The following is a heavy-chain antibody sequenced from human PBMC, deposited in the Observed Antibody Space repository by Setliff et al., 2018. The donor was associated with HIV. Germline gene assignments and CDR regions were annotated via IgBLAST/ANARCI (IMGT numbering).Heavy chain of an antibody. CDR3: ARDTGPGYCSGGSCYREERPYWYFDL. CDR1: GYTFTNFG. Sequence: GASVKVSCKASGYTFTNFGIGWVRQAPGQGLEWMGWMNPNSGNTGYSQKFQGRVTMTRDTSTSTVYMELSSLRSEDTAVYYCARDTGPGYCSGGSCYREERPYWYFDLWGRGTLVTVSS. J-gene: IGHJ2*01. D-gene: IGHD2-15*01. V-gene: IGHV1-8*02. CDR2: MNPNSGNT.